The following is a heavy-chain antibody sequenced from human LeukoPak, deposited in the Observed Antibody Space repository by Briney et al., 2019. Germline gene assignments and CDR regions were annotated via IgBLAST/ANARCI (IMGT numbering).Heavy chain of an antibody. CDR3: ARDWVATISRRAFDI. Sequence: GGSLRLSCAASGFTFSNYAMNWVRQAPGKGLEWVSAISGSSGNTYYADSVKGRFTISRDNSKNTLYLQMNSLRAEDTAVYYCARDWVATISRRAFDIWGQGTMVTVSS. D-gene: IGHD5-24*01. CDR2: ISGSSGNT. J-gene: IGHJ3*02. CDR1: GFTFSNYA. V-gene: IGHV3-23*01.